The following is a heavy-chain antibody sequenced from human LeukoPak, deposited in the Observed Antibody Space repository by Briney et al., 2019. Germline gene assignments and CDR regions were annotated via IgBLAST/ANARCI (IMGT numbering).Heavy chain of an antibody. CDR3: ARDLGMIVGTYFDY. D-gene: IGHD3-22*01. J-gene: IGHJ4*02. CDR1: GFTFSSYS. Sequence: GGSLRLSCAASGFTFSSYSMMWVRQAPGKGLEWVSYISSSSTTIHYADSVKGRFTISRDNAKNSVYLQMNSLRAEDTAVYYCARDLGMIVGTYFDYWGQGTLVTVSS. CDR2: ISSSSTTI. V-gene: IGHV3-48*01.